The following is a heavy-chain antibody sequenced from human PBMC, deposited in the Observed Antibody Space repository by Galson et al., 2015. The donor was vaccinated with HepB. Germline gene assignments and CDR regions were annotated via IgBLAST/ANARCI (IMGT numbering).Heavy chain of an antibody. J-gene: IGHJ4*02. CDR3: ARVDWNPDY. V-gene: IGHV3-74*01. CDR1: GFTFSTYW. Sequence: SLRLSCAASGFTFSTYWMHWVRQAPGKGLVWVSRINGDGSSTTYADSVKGRFTISRDNAKNTLYLQMNGLRAEDTAVYYCARVDWNPDYWGQGTLVTVSS. CDR2: INGDGSST. D-gene: IGHD1-1*01.